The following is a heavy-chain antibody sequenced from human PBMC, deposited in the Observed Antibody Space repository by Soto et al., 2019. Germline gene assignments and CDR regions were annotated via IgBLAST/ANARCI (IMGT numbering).Heavy chain of an antibody. CDR3: AAVHYYDSSGYYVWGNDDAFDI. D-gene: IGHD3-22*01. Sequence: SVKVSCKASGFAFTSSAVQWVGQALGQRREWIGWIVVGSGNTNYAQKFQERVTITRDMSTSTAYMELSSLRSEDTAVYYCAAVHYYDSSGYYVWGNDDAFDIWGQGTMVSVSS. CDR2: IVVGSGNT. CDR1: GFAFTSSA. J-gene: IGHJ3*02. V-gene: IGHV1-58*01.